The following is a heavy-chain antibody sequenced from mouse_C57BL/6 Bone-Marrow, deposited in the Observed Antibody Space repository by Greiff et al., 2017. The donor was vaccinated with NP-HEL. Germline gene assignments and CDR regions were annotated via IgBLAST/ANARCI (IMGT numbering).Heavy chain of an antibody. V-gene: IGHV5-4*01. CDR2: ISDGGSYT. CDR3: AIDPLYYFDD. Sequence: EVKLVESGGGLVKPGGSLKLSCAASGFTFSSYAMSWVRQTPEKRLEWVATISDGGSYTYYPDNVKGRFTISRDNAKNNLYLQMRHLKSEDTAMYYCAIDPLYYFDDWGQGTTLTVSS. J-gene: IGHJ2*01. CDR1: GFTFSSYA.